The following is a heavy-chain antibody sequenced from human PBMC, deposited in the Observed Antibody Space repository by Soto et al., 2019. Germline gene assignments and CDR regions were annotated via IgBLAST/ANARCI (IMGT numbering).Heavy chain of an antibody. CDR3: ARALMVVAATDGFDY. D-gene: IGHD2-15*01. CDR1: GFTFSYYY. Sequence: PGGSLRLSCEGSGFTFSYYYISWIRQAPGKGLEWISYSSNSGTFSRYADSVKGRFSISRDNAKNSLYLQMNSLRDEDTAVYYCARALMVVAATDGFDYWG. CDR2: SSNSGTFS. J-gene: IGHJ4*01. V-gene: IGHV3-11*06.